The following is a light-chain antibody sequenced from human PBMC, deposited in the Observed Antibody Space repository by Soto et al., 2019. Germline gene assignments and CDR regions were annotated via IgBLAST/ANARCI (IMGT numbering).Light chain of an antibody. CDR1: QSVSSY. J-gene: IGKJ5*01. Sequence: IMFTQFPATVSLNQGERATLSCRASQSVSSYLAWYQQKPGQAPRLLIYGASSRATGIPDRFSGSGSGTDFTLTISRLEPEDFALYYCQQHDILPITFGQGTRLAIK. CDR3: QQHDILPIT. CDR2: GAS. V-gene: IGKV3-20*01.